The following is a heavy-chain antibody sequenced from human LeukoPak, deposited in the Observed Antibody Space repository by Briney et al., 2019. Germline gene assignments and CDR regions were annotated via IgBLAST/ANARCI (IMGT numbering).Heavy chain of an antibody. CDR1: GGSISSYY. J-gene: IGHJ6*02. CDR3: ARVRDYYYGMDV. Sequence: SETLSLTCIVSGGSISSYYWSWIRQPPGKGLEWIGYIYYSGSTNYNPSLKSRVTISVDTSKNQFSLKLSSVTAADAALYYCARVRDYYYGMDVWGQGTTVTVSS. V-gene: IGHV4-59*01. CDR2: IYYSGST.